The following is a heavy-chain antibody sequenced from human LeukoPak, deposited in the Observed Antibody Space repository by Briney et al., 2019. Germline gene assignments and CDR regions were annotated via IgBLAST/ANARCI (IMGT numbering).Heavy chain of an antibody. J-gene: IGHJ6*02. D-gene: IGHD3-3*01. CDR2: INHSGST. CDR3: ARIFGVVITTSYYYYGMDV. Sequence: KPSETLSLTCAVYGGSSSGYYWSWIRQPPGKGLEWIGEINHSGSTNYNPPLRSRVTISVDTSKSQFSLKLSSVTAADTAVYYCARIFGVVITTSYYYYGMDVWGQGTTVTVSS. V-gene: IGHV4-34*01. CDR1: GGSSSGYY.